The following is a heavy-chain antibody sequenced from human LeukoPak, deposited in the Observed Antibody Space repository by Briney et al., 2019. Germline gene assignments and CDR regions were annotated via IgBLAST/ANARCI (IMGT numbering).Heavy chain of an antibody. CDR1: GYTFNGHY. J-gene: IGHJ3*02. CDR3: ARPGAAAGTISAFEI. Sequence: ASVKVSCKASGYTFNGHYMHWVRQAPGQGLEWMGWINLNSGGTNYAQRFQGRVTMTRDTSINTAYMELSSLRSDDTAVYHCARPGAAAGTISAFEIWGQGTMVTVSS. CDR2: INLNSGGT. D-gene: IGHD6-13*01. V-gene: IGHV1-2*02.